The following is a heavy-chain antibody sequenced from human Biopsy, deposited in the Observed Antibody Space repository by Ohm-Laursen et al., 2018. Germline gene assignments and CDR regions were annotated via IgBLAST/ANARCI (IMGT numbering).Heavy chain of an antibody. CDR1: GFNLGDYA. CDR2: IKWNSGKI. CDR3: ARDTGTMVRGVLYQ. J-gene: IGHJ4*02. D-gene: IGHD3-10*01. Sequence: SLRLSCAASGFNLGDYAMHWVRQVPGKGLEWVSGIKWNSGKIDYADSVKGRFTISRDNAKKSLYLHMNSLRTEDSAFYYCARDTGTMVRGVLYQWGQGTQVTVSS. V-gene: IGHV3-9*01.